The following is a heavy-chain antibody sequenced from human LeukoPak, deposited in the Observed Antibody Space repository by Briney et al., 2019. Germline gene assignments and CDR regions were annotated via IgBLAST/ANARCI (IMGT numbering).Heavy chain of an antibody. D-gene: IGHD6-13*01. CDR1: GSIFTSYW. Sequence: VASLKISCRGSGSIFTSYWIGWVRQLPGKGLEWMGRIDPSDSSTNYSPSFQGHVTISADKSIITASLQWSSLKASDTAMYYCARQTGVGTFDMWGQGTMVTVSS. CDR3: ARQTGVGTFDM. J-gene: IGHJ3*02. V-gene: IGHV5-10-1*01. CDR2: IDPSDSST.